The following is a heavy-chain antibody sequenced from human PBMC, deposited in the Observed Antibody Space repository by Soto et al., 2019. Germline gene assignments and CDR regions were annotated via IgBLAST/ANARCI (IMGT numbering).Heavy chain of an antibody. Sequence: QVQLVESGGGVVQPGRSLRLSCAASGFTFSSYAMHWVRQAPGKGLEWVAVISYDGSNKYYADSVKGRFTISRDNSKNRLYLQMNSLRAEDTAVYYCASDIVLVPAATSYYYYGMDVWGQGTTVTVSS. CDR2: ISYDGSNK. CDR1: GFTFSSYA. CDR3: ASDIVLVPAATSYYYYGMDV. V-gene: IGHV3-30-3*01. D-gene: IGHD2-2*01. J-gene: IGHJ6*02.